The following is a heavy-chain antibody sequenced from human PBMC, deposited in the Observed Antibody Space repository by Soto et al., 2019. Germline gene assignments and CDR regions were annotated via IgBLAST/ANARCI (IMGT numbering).Heavy chain of an antibody. CDR1: GGTFSSYA. D-gene: IGHD6-19*01. CDR2: INAGNGNI. Sequence: WAAVKVSCKASGGTFSSYAISWVRQAPGQGLEWMGWINAGNGNIKHSQKFQHRVTITRDTSASTAYMELSSLRLEDTAVYYCARDGAVAGDSNFDYWGQGTMVTVYS. J-gene: IGHJ4*02. CDR3: ARDGAVAGDSNFDY. V-gene: IGHV1-3*01.